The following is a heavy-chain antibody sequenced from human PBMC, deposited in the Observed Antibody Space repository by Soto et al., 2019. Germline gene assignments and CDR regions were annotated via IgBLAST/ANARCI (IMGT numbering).Heavy chain of an antibody. CDR3: AREPYCSGGSCYYYYGTDV. Sequence: QVQLVQSGAEVKKPGSSVKVSCKASGGTFSSYTISWVRQAPGQGLEWMGRIIPILGIANYAQKFQGRVTITADKSTSTAYMELSSLRSEDTAVYYCAREPYCSGGSCYYYYGTDVWGQGTTVTVSS. J-gene: IGHJ6*02. D-gene: IGHD2-15*01. V-gene: IGHV1-69*08. CDR1: GGTFSSYT. CDR2: IIPILGIA.